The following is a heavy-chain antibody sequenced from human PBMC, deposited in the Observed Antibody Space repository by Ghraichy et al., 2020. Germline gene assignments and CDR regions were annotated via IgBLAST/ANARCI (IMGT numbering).Heavy chain of an antibody. CDR3: ARDRGYLYDFDY. D-gene: IGHD3-16*01. J-gene: IGHJ4*02. CDR1: GFFFSTYA. CDR2: ISYNGRNN. V-gene: IGHV3-30*04. Sequence: LTCAASGFFFSTYAVHWVRQAPGKGLEWVAVISYNGRNNSYADSVKGRFTISRDNSKNTLYLQMDSLRPEDTAVYLCARDRGYLYDFDYWGRGTLVTVSS.